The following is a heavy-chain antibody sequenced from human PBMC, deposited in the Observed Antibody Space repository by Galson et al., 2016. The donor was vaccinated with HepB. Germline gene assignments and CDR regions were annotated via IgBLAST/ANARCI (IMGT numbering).Heavy chain of an antibody. V-gene: IGHV3-21*01. D-gene: IGHD6-19*01. CDR3: ARDSYTSGWYLAGYFDS. CDR1: GFTYSDYS. Sequence: SLRLSCAASGFTYSDYSMNWVRQAPGKGLGWVSSINGFSTYTKYADSVKGRFTISRDNAQNSLYLEMNSLRPEDTAVYFCARDSYTSGWYLAGYFDSWGQGTLVTVSS. J-gene: IGHJ4*02. CDR2: INGFSTYT.